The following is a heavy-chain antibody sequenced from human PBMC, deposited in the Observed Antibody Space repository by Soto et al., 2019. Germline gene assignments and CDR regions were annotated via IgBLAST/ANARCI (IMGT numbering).Heavy chain of an antibody. V-gene: IGHV4-59*01. D-gene: IGHD6-19*01. CDR2: IHYSGST. CDR1: GGSISRYY. CDR3: ARDSGWAYSLDY. Sequence: PSETLSLTCTVSGGSISRYYWTWIRQAPGKGLECIGYIHYSGSTTYNPSLKSRVTMSVDTSKNQFSLRLTSVTRADTAAYYCARDSGWAYSLDYWGQGALVTVSS. J-gene: IGHJ4*02.